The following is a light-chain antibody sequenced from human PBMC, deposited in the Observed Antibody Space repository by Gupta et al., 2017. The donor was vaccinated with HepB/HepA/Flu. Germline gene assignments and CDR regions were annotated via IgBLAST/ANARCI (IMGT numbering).Light chain of an antibody. CDR2: SDS. CDR1: SSDIGSYT. J-gene: IGLJ1*01. CDR3: AAWDDSLNGYV. Sequence: QSLLTQPPSASGTPGQGFTISCSGSSSDIGSYTVNWYQQLPGTAPKLLIYSDSQRPSGVPDRFSGSKSGTSASLAISGLQSEDEADYYCAAWDDSLNGYVFGTGTKVTVL. V-gene: IGLV1-44*01.